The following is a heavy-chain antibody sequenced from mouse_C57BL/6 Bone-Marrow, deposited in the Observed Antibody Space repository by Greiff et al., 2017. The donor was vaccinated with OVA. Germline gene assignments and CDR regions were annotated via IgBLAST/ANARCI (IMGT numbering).Heavy chain of an antibody. J-gene: IGHJ1*03. D-gene: IGHD1-1*01. CDR2: IYPGDGDT. Sequence: VHLVESGPELVKPGASVKISCKASGYAFSSSWMNWVKQRPGKGLEWIGRIYPGDGDTNYNGKFKGKATLTADKSSSTAYMQLSSLTSEDSAVYFCAYGSSYGWYFDVWGTGTTVTVSS. CDR1: GYAFSSSW. CDR3: AYGSSYGWYFDV. V-gene: IGHV1-82*01.